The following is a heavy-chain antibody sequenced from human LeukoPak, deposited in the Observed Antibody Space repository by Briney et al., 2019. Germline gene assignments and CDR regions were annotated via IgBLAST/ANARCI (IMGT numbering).Heavy chain of an antibody. D-gene: IGHD5-18*01. Sequence: PGRSLRLSCAASGFTFSSYGMHWVRQAPGKGLEWVAVISYDGSNKYYADSVKGQFTISRDNSKNTLYLQMNSLRAEDTAVYYCAKDPYSYGLNYFDYWGQGTLVTVSS. CDR3: AKDPYSYGLNYFDY. V-gene: IGHV3-30*18. CDR1: GFTFSSYG. CDR2: ISYDGSNK. J-gene: IGHJ4*02.